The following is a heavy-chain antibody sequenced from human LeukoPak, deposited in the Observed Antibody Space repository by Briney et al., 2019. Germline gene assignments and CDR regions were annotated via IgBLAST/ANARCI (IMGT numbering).Heavy chain of an antibody. CDR3: ARRGRQYCSGGNCYRTSAFDI. CDR2: INHSGST. V-gene: IGHV4-34*01. CDR1: GGSFSGYY. Sequence: SETLSLTCAVYGGSFSGYYWGWIRQSPGKGLEWIGEINHSGSTNYNPSLESRVTISVDTSKNQFSLKLSSVTAADTAIYYCARRGRQYCSGGNCYRTSAFDIWGQGTMVTVSS. D-gene: IGHD2-15*01. J-gene: IGHJ3*02.